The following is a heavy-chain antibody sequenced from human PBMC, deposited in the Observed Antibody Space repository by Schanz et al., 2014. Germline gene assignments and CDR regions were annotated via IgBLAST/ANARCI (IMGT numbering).Heavy chain of an antibody. CDR1: GFTFSSYS. J-gene: IGHJ4*02. CDR2: ISSSSSYI. D-gene: IGHD2-2*01. V-gene: IGHV3-21*01. CDR3: AKDSTHIDIVLVPTAIDY. Sequence: EVHLVESGGGLVKRGGSLRLSCAASGFTFSSYSMNWVRQAPGKGLEWVSSISSSSSYIYYADSVKGRFTISRDNSRNTLYLQMNSLRTEDTAVYYCAKDSTHIDIVLVPTAIDYWGQGTQVTVSS.